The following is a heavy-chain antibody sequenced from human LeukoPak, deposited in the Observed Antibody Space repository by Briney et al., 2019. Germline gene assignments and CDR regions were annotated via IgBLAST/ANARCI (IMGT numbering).Heavy chain of an antibody. Sequence: GSLRLPCAASGFTVSSNYMSWVRQAPGKGLEWVSAISGSGGSTYYADSVKGRFTISRDNSKNTLYLQMNSLRAEDTAVYYCAKAPSYSSGWYLDYWGQGTLVTVSS. CDR1: GFTVSSNY. CDR2: ISGSGGST. V-gene: IGHV3-23*01. J-gene: IGHJ4*02. D-gene: IGHD6-19*01. CDR3: AKAPSYSSGWYLDY.